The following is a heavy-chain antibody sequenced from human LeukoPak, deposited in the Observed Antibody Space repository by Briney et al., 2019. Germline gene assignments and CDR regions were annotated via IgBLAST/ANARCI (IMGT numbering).Heavy chain of an antibody. Sequence: GGSLRLSCAASGFAFNTYAVHWVSQAQGQGLEWVALIWHDGSHKFYSNSVRGQFAISGDNSKNTVSLQMNNLRPEDTAVYYCARELFGSGSYPDFWGQGTLVTVSS. CDR3: ARELFGSGSYPDF. D-gene: IGHD3-10*01. V-gene: IGHV3-33*01. CDR1: GFAFNTYA. J-gene: IGHJ4*02. CDR2: IWHDGSHK.